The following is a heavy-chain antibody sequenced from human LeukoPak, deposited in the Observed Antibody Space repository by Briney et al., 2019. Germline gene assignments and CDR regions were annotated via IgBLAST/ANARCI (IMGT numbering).Heavy chain of an antibody. CDR2: ISWNSGSI. D-gene: IGHD6-19*01. J-gene: IGHJ4*02. Sequence: PGRSLRLSCAASGFTFDDYAMHWVRQAPGKGLEWVSGISWNSGSIGYADSVKGRFTISRDNAKNSLYLQMNSLRAEDTALYYCAKGMYSSGWYIGYWGQGTLVTVSS. V-gene: IGHV3-9*01. CDR1: GFTFDDYA. CDR3: AKGMYSSGWYIGY.